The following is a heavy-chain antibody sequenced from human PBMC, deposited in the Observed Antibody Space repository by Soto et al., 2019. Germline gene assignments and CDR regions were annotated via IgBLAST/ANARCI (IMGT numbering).Heavy chain of an antibody. CDR1: GDTISTGGYT. V-gene: IGHV4-61*08. J-gene: IGHJ5*02. CDR3: ARGVSSSWSAKNWFDP. D-gene: IGHD6-13*01. CDR2: TYYSGNP. Sequence: SETLSLTCDVSGDTISTGGYTWAWIRQPPGKGLEWIGHTYYSGNPNYNPSLKSRVTISVDTSKNQFSLKLSSVTAADTAVYYCARGVSSSWSAKNWFDPWGQGTLVTVSS.